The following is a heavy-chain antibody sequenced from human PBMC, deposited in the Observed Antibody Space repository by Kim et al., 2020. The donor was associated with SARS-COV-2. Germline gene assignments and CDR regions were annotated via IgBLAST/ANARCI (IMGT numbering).Heavy chain of an antibody. Sequence: DYAAPVKGRFTISRDDSKNTVYLQMNSLKTEDTAVYYCTPAAGSGSYYPTWGLGTLVTVSS. J-gene: IGHJ4*02. V-gene: IGHV3-15*01. CDR3: TPAAGSGSYYPT. D-gene: IGHD3-10*01.